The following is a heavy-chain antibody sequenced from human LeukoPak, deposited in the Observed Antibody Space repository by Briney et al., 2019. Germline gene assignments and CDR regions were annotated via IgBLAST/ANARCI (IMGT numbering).Heavy chain of an antibody. CDR2: IIPIFGTA. CDR3: ARDPAEYSSSSPQANFDY. CDR1: GGTFSSYA. V-gene: IGHV1-69*13. J-gene: IGHJ4*02. D-gene: IGHD6-6*01. Sequence: SVKVSCKASGGTFSSYAISWVRQAPGQGLEWMGGIIPIFGTANYAQKFQGRVTITADESTSTAYMELSSLRSEDTAVYYCARDPAEYSSSSPQANFDYWGQGTLVTVSS.